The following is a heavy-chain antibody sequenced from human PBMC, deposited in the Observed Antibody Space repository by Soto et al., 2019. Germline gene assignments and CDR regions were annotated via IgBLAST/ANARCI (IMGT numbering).Heavy chain of an antibody. CDR2: ISAYNGNT. Sequence: ASVKVSCKASGYTFTSYGISWVRQAPGQGLEWMGWISAYNGNTNYAQKLQGRVTMTTDTSTSTAYMELRSLRSDDTAVYDCARVCHPTPISGAGHYYYYGMEVWGQGTTGNVSS. D-gene: IGHD6-19*01. V-gene: IGHV1-18*01. CDR1: GYTFTSYG. J-gene: IGHJ6*01. CDR3: ARVCHPTPISGAGHYYYYGMEV.